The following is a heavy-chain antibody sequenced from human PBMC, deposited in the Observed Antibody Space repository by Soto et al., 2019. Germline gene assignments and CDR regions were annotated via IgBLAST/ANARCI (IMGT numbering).Heavy chain of an antibody. V-gene: IGHV4-4*07. CDR1: GGSISSYY. Sequence: SETLSLTCTVSGGSISSYYWSWIRQPAGKGLEWIGRIYTSGSTNYNPSLKSRVTMSVDTSKNQFSLKLISVTAADTAGYYCARGLDPFREDWFDPWGQGTLVTVSS. J-gene: IGHJ5*02. CDR3: ARGLDPFREDWFDP. CDR2: IYTSGST. D-gene: IGHD3-10*01.